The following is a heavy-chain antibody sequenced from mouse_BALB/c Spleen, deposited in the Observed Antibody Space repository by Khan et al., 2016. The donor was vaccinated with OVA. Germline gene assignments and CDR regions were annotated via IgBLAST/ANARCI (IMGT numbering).Heavy chain of an antibody. CDR3: ARAYYRYDVYYARDD. CDR2: IWGGGGT. V-gene: IGHV2-6-4*01. D-gene: IGHD2-14*01. CDR1: GFSLSRYN. Sequence: QVQLKQSGPGLVAPSQSLSITCTVSGFSLSRYNIHWVRQPPGKGLEWMGMIWGGGGTEYHSTIKISLSISKANSKSKVFLKMISLQTDDTSMDFCARAYYRYDVYYARDDWGQGTSVTVSS. J-gene: IGHJ4*01.